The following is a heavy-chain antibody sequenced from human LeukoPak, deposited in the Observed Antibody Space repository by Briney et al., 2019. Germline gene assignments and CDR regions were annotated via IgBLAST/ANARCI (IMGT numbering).Heavy chain of an antibody. CDR3: ARGNHFLYYYDSSGYVEEVDYYYGMDV. CDR1: GGSFSGYY. J-gene: IGHJ6*02. CDR2: INHSGST. D-gene: IGHD3-22*01. V-gene: IGHV4-34*01. Sequence: SETLSLTCAVYGGSFSGYYWSWIRQPPGKGLEWIGEINHSGSTNYNPSLKSRVTISVDTSKNQFSLKLSSVTAADTAVYYCARGNHFLYYYDSSGYVEEVDYYYGMDVWGQGTTVTVSS.